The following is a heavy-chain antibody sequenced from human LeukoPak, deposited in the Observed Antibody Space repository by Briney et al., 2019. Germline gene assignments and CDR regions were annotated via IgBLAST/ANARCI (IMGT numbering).Heavy chain of an antibody. J-gene: IGHJ4*02. Sequence: SQTLSLTCAISGDSVSSNSVAWNWLRQSPSRGLEWLGRTYYRSKWDNDYAVSVKSRITIYPDTSKNQFSLQLNSVTPEDTAVYYCARFMPAAGDFDYWGQGTLVTVSS. CDR2: TYYRSKWDN. CDR1: GDSVSSNSVA. D-gene: IGHD6-13*01. CDR3: ARFMPAAGDFDY. V-gene: IGHV6-1*01.